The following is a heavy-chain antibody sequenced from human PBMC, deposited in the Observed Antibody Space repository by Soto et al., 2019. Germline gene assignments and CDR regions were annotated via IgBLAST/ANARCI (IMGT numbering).Heavy chain of an antibody. CDR2: IIPILGIA. CDR1: GGTLSSYT. V-gene: IGHV1-69*02. D-gene: IGHD2-15*01. Sequence: QVQLVQSGAEVKKPGSSVKVSCKASGGTLSSYTISWVRQAPGQGLEWMGRIIPILGIANYAQKFQGRVTITADKSTSTAYMELSSLRSEDTAVYYCARGPSAATSHFDYWGQGTLVTVSS. J-gene: IGHJ4*02. CDR3: ARGPSAATSHFDY.